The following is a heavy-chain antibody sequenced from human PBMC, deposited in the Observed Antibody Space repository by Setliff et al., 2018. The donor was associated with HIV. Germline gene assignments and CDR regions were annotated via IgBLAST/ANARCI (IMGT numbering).Heavy chain of an antibody. Sequence: SETLSLTCTVSGGSVSDTSYYWGWIRQPPGKGLEWLANVYYSGGTYYNPSLNSRVTLSVDTSKHQFSLKLSSVTAADTAVYYCARVQMAYAAFDVWGQGTMVTVSS. J-gene: IGHJ3*01. V-gene: IGHV4-39*07. CDR1: GGSVSDTSYY. CDR2: VYYSGGT. CDR3: ARVQMAYAAFDV. D-gene: IGHD4-17*01.